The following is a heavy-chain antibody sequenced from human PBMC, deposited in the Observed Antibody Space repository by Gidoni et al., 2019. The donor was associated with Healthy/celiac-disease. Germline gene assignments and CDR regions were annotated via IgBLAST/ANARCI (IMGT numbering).Heavy chain of an antibody. CDR2: ISSSSSYI. J-gene: IGHJ6*02. CDR3: ARGSGVLRYFCMDV. V-gene: IGHV3-21*01. D-gene: IGHD3-9*01. CDR1: GFTFSSYS. Sequence: EVQLVESGGGLVKPGGSLRLSCAASGFTFSSYSMNWVRQAPGKGLEWVSSISSSSSYIYYADSVKGRFTISRANAKHSLYLQMNSLRAEDTAVYYCARGSGVLRYFCMDVWGQGTTVTVSS.